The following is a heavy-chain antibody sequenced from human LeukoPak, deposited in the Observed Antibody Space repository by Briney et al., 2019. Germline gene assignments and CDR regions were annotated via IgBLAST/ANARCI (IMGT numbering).Heavy chain of an antibody. CDR3: ARGRGMATTYTPDY. CDR2: INPNSGGT. J-gene: IGHJ4*02. Sequence: GASVKVSCKASGYTFTGYYMHWVRQAPGQGLEWMGWINPNSGGTNYAQKFQGRVTMTRDTSISTAYMELSSLRSEDTAVYYCARGRGMATTYTPDYWGQGTLVTVSS. D-gene: IGHD5-24*01. CDR1: GYTFTGYY. V-gene: IGHV1-2*02.